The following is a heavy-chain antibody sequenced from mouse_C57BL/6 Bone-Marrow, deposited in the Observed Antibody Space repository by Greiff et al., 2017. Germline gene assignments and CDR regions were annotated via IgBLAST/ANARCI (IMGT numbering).Heavy chain of an antibody. CDR1: VYTFTDYN. V-gene: IGHV1-18*01. J-gene: IGHJ3*01. D-gene: IGHD2-4*01. CDR2: INPNNGGT. Sequence: ELQLQESGPELVKPGASVKIPCKASVYTFTDYNMDWVTQSHGKSLAWIGDINPNNGGTIYNQKFKGKATLTVDKSSSTAYMELRSLTSEDTAVYYCARPLYDYDGGPWFAYWGQGTLVTVSA. CDR3: ARPLYDYDGGPWFAY.